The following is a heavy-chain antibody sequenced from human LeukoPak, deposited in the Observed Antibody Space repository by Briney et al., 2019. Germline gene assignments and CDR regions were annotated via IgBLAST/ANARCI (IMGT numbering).Heavy chain of an antibody. CDR1: GFTFSSYA. V-gene: IGHV3-23*01. Sequence: GGSLRLSCAASGFTFSSYAMSWVRQAPGKGLEWVSAISGSGGSTYYADSVKGWFTISRDNSKNTLYLQMNSLRAEDTAVYYCAKQGMYSSSWYYFDYWGQGTLVTVSS. J-gene: IGHJ4*02. D-gene: IGHD6-13*01. CDR3: AKQGMYSSSWYYFDY. CDR2: ISGSGGST.